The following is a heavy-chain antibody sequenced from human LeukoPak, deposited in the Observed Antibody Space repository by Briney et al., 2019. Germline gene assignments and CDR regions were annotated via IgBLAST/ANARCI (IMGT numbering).Heavy chain of an antibody. V-gene: IGHV3-23*01. CDR3: AKRGEDPVDLDY. CDR1: GVTFSSHG. J-gene: IGHJ4*02. D-gene: IGHD3-16*01. CDR2: ITGSGDRT. Sequence: PGGSLRLSCGVSGVTFSSHGMNWVRQDPGKGLEWVSAITGSGDRTYYTDSVRGRFTVSRDNSKNTLYLQMNGLRAEDTAVYYCAKRGEDPVDLDYWGQGTLVTVSS.